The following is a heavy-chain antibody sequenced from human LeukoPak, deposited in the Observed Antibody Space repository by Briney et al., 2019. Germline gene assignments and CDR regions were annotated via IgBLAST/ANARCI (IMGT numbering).Heavy chain of an antibody. Sequence: KPGGSLRLSCAASGFTLSSYTMNWVRQAPGKGLEWVSSITSSSSYIYYADSVKGRFTISRDNAKKSLYLQMNSLRAEDTAVYFCAGRYYYDSPFDPWGQGTLVTVSS. CDR2: ITSSSSYI. V-gene: IGHV3-21*01. D-gene: IGHD3-22*01. CDR1: GFTLSSYT. J-gene: IGHJ5*02. CDR3: AGRYYYDSPFDP.